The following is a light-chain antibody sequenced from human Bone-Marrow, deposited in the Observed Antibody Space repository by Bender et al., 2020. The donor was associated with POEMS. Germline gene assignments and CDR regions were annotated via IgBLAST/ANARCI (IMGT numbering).Light chain of an antibody. CDR3: CSYAGSNKLL. CDR2: DVT. V-gene: IGLV2-23*02. Sequence: QSALTQPASVSGSPGQSITISCTGTSSDVGNYNLVSWYQQYPGKAPQLLIYDVTKRPSGISSRFSGSKSGNTASLTISGLQAEDEADYYCCSYAGSNKLLFGGGTKLTVL. CDR1: SSDVGNYNL. J-gene: IGLJ2*01.